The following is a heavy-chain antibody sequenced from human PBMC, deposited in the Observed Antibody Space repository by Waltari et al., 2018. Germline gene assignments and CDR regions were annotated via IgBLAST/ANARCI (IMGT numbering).Heavy chain of an antibody. CDR2: ISYTGTT. D-gene: IGHD3-16*01. CDR3: ATYVGASIGTAAFDV. Sequence: QLHLQEAGPGLVKPSETLSLTCSVSGGSIISNRHYWAWIRQPPGKGLEWTATISYTGTTYYNPSLRVRVTISVDMAKNQFSLKWTSVTPADTAVYYCATYVGASIGTAAFDVWGQGTMVTVSS. V-gene: IGHV4-39*01. CDR1: GGSIISNRHY. J-gene: IGHJ3*01.